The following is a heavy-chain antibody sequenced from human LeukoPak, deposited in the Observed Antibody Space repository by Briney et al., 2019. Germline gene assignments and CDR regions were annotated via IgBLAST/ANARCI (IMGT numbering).Heavy chain of an antibody. CDR3: VRGVRGIAGWFDP. Sequence: SETLSLTCTVSGGSMSTYYWSWIRQPPGKGLEWIGYIFYSGSTNYNPSLNSRVNMSIDTSRNQLSLKLSSVTPADTAVYYCVRGVRGIAGWFDPWGQGTLVTVSS. D-gene: IGHD5/OR15-5a*01. J-gene: IGHJ5*02. CDR2: IFYSGST. V-gene: IGHV4-59*01. CDR1: GGSMSTYY.